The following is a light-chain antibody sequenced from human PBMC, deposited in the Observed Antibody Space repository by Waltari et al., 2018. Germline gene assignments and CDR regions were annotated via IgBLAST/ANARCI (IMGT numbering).Light chain of an antibody. V-gene: IGKV1-39*01. Sequence: DIQMTQSPSSLSASVGDRITITCRASQSISGYLHWYQQKPGKAPTHLIYAASSLQGGVPSRFSARGSGTHFTLTISGLQREDFAIYYCQQSYIAPYTFGQGTNLEIK. CDR1: QSISGY. CDR3: QQSYIAPYT. J-gene: IGKJ2*01. CDR2: AAS.